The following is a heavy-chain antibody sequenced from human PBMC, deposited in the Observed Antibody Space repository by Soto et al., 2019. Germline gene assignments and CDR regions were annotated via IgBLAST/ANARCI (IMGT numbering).Heavy chain of an antibody. CDR1: GYTFTSYD. CDR2: MNPNSGNT. CDR3: ARGDRVTVAQGDH. V-gene: IGHV1-8*01. Sequence: ASVKVSCKASGYTFTSYDINWVRQATGQGLEWMGWMNPNSGNTGNAQKFQGRVTMTRDTSTSTAYMELSSLRSEDTAVYYCARGDRVTVAQGDHWGQGTLVTVSS. D-gene: IGHD3-10*01. J-gene: IGHJ5*02.